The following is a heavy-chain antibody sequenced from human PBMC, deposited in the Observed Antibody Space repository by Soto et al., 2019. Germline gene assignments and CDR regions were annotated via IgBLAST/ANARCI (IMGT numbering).Heavy chain of an antibody. D-gene: IGHD3-16*01. V-gene: IGHV3-30-3*01. J-gene: IGHJ4*02. CDR3: ARDGGSY. CDR2: ISYDGSNK. CDR1: GFTFSSYA. Sequence: QVQLVESGGGVVQPGRSLRLSCVVSGFTFSSYAMHWVRQAPGKGLEWVAVISYDGSNKYYADSVKGRFTISRDNSKHTLYLQMNSLRAEDTSVYYCARDGGSYWGPGTLVIVSS.